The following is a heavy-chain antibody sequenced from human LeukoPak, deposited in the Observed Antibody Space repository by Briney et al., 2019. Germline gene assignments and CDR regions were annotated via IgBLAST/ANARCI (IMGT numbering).Heavy chain of an antibody. J-gene: IGHJ3*02. CDR1: GYTFTSYY. D-gene: IGHD2-2*02. Sequence: ASVKVSCKASGYTFTSYYMHWVRQAPGQGLEWMGIINPSGGSTSYAQKFQGRVTMTRDTSTSTVYMELRSLRSEDTAVYYCAREIGYCSSTSCYKRAFDIWGQGTMVTVSS. CDR3: AREIGYCSSTSCYKRAFDI. CDR2: INPSGGST. V-gene: IGHV1-46*01.